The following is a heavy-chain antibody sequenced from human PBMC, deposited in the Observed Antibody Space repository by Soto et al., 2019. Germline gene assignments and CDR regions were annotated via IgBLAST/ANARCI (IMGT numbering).Heavy chain of an antibody. CDR2: INPSAGST. J-gene: IGHJ4*02. D-gene: IGHD5-12*01. CDR1: GYTFTSNY. CDR3: ARSGYTGHTWGSSFDF. V-gene: IGHV1-46*01. Sequence: QVQLVQSGAEVKKPGASVKVSCKASGYTFTSNYMHWVRQAPGQGLEWMGIINPSAGSTMYAPKFQGRVTVTRDTSTSTVYMDVITLRSEDTAVYFCARSGYTGHTWGSSFDFLGQGTLVTVSS.